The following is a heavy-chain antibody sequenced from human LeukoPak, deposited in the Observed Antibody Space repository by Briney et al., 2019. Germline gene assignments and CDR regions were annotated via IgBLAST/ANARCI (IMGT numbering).Heavy chain of an antibody. CDR3: ARVRVGELLWPKRGEYNWFDP. CDR1: GGSISSNSYY. V-gene: IGHV4-39*07. J-gene: IGHJ5*02. D-gene: IGHD3-10*01. Sequence: SETLSLTCTVSGGSISSNSYYWGWIRQPPGKGLEWIGSIYYSGRTYYNPSLKSRVTISVATSKNQFSLKLTSVTAADTAVYCCARVRVGELLWPKRGEYNWFDPWGQGTLVTVSS. CDR2: IYYSGRT.